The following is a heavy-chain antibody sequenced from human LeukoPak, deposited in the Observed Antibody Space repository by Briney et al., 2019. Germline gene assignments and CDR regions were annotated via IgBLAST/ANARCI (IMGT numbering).Heavy chain of an antibody. CDR2: IRYDGSNK. CDR3: AKGGDLRFLEWLPFDY. Sequence: GGSLRLSCAASGFTFSSYGMHWVRQAPGKGLEWVAFIRYDGSNKYYADSVKGRFTISRDNSKNTLYLQMNSLRAEDTAVYYCAKGGDLRFLEWLPFDYWGQGTLVTVSS. J-gene: IGHJ4*02. V-gene: IGHV3-30*02. CDR1: GFTFSSYG. D-gene: IGHD3-3*01.